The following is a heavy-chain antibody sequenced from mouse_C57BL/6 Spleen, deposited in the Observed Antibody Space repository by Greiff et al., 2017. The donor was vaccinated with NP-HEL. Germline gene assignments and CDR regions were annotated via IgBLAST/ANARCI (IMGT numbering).Heavy chain of an antibody. CDR2: IYPSDSET. J-gene: IGHJ4*01. CDR1: GYTFTSYW. CDR3: ARRLLQGYYAMDY. D-gene: IGHD2-3*01. Sequence: QVQLQQPGAELVRPGSSVKLSCKASGYTFTSYWLDWVKQRPGQGLEWIGNIYPSDSETHYNQKFKDKATLTVDKSSSTAYMQLSSLTSEDSAVYYCARRLLQGYYAMDYWGQGTSGTVSS. V-gene: IGHV1-61*01.